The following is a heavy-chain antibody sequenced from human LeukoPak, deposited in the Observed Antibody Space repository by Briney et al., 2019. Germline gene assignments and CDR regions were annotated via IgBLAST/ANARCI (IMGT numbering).Heavy chain of an antibody. V-gene: IGHV1-69*04. J-gene: IGHJ4*02. CDR3: ASPGPYYYDSSGYQYFDY. D-gene: IGHD3-22*01. CDR1: GGTFSSYA. CDR2: IIPILGIA. Sequence: ASVKVSCKASGGTFSSYAISWVRQAPGQGLEWMGRIIPILGIANYAQKFQGRVTITADKSTSTAYMELSSLRSEDTAVYYCASPGPYYYDSSGYQYFDYWGQGTLVTVSS.